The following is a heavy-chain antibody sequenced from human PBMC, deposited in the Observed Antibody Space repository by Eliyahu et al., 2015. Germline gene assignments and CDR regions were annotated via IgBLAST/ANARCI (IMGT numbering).Heavy chain of an antibody. V-gene: IGHV3-30*18. CDR3: AKDTEGYCSSTSCSDAFDI. J-gene: IGHJ3*02. CDR1: GFTFSSYG. D-gene: IGHD2-2*01. CDR2: ISYDGSNK. Sequence: QVQLVESGGGVVQPGRSLRLSCSASGFTFSSYGMPWVRQAPGKGLEWVXVISYDGSNKYYADSVKGRFTISRDNSKNTLYLQMNSLRAEDTAVYYCAKDTEGYCSSTSCSDAFDIWGQGTMVTVSS.